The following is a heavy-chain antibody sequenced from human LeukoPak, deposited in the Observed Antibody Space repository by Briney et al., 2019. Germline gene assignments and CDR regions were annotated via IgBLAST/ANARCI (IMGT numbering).Heavy chain of an antibody. J-gene: IGHJ4*02. V-gene: IGHV3-48*03. D-gene: IGHD1-26*01. Sequence: PGGSLRLSCAASGFTFSSYEMNWVRQAPGKGLEWVSYISSSGSTIYYADSVKGRFTISRDNAKNSLYLQMNSLRAEDTAVYYCARNLLRWELPPYYFDYWGQGTLVTVSS. CDR1: GFTFSSYE. CDR3: ARNLLRWELPPYYFDY. CDR2: ISSSGSTI.